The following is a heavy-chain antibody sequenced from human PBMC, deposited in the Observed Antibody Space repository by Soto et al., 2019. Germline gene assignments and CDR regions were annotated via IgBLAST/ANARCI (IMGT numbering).Heavy chain of an antibody. D-gene: IGHD5-18*01. CDR2: IIPIFGTA. V-gene: IGHV1-69*13. CDR1: LGTFSSYA. J-gene: IGHJ4*02. CDR3: ASHPRNTAMVTGVY. Sequence: SVKVSCKASLGTFSSYAISWLRQAPGQGLEWMGGIIPIFGTANYAQKFQGRVTITADESTSTAYMDLSSLRSEDTAVYYCASHPRNTAMVTGVYWGQGTLVTVSS.